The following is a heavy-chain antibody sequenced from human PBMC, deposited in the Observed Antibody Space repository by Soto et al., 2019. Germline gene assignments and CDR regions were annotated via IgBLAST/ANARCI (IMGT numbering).Heavy chain of an antibody. CDR1: GGSISSSRYY. CDR2: IDFTGRP. J-gene: IGHJ6*03. Sequence: QLQLQESGPGLVKPSETLSLTCTVSGGSISSSRYYWGWVRQPPGKVLECIGTIDFTGRPYNNPSLKSQINTYVNTSNNQFSLNLSSVTAADTAVYYSARSDYSNLGSKFYYYMDVWGRGTTVTVSS. CDR3: ARSDYSNLGSKFYYYMDV. D-gene: IGHD4-4*01. V-gene: IGHV4-39*01.